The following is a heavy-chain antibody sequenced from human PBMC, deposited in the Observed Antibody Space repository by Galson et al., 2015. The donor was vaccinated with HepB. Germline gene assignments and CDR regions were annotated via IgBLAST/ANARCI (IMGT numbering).Heavy chain of an antibody. CDR2: TSWNSGSI. J-gene: IGHJ5*02. V-gene: IGHV3-9*01. CDR3: AKDAYGSSGLNWFDP. Sequence: SLRLSCAASGFTFDDYAMHWVRQAPGKGLEWVSGTSWNSGSIGYADSVKGRFTISRDNAKNSLYLQMNSLRAEDTALYYCAKDAYGSSGLNWFDPWGQGTLVTASS. D-gene: IGHD6-6*01. CDR1: GFTFDDYA.